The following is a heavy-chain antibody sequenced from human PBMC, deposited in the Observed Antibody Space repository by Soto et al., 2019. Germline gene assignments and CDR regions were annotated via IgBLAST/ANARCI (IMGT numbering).Heavy chain of an antibody. CDR1: RDTFNTYT. D-gene: IGHD3-10*01. CDR2: IIPRTDIA. Sequence: QVHLLQSGPEVTKPGSSVKVSCKASRDTFNTYTITWVRQAPGQGLEWMGRIIPRTDIANYAQKFQDRVSITADRSTSTAYMELSSLRFADTAVYYCARDYYYGSGSSMDSFDSWGQGTLVTVSS. J-gene: IGHJ4*02. V-gene: IGHV1-69*08. CDR3: ARDYYYGSGSSMDSFDS.